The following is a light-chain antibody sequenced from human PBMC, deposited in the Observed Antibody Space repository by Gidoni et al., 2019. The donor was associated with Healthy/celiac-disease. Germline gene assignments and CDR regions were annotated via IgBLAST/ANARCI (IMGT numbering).Light chain of an antibody. Sequence: QSPLTQPASVSGSPGQPITISCTGTSSDAGSYNLVSWYHQHPGNAPKLMIYEVSKRPSGVSNRFSGSKSGNTASLTISGLQAEDEADYYCCSYAGSSTWVFGGGTKLTVL. CDR3: CSYAGSSTWV. J-gene: IGLJ3*02. CDR2: EVS. CDR1: SSDAGSYNL. V-gene: IGLV2-23*02.